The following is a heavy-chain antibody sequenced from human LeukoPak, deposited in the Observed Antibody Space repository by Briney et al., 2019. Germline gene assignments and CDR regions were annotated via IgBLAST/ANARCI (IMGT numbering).Heavy chain of an antibody. V-gene: IGHV5-51*01. CDR2: IYPGDSDT. Sequence: KTGESLKTCCKGSGYSFTSYWIGCGRQMPGKGVGWMGIIYPGDSDTRYRPSFQGQVTISADKSISTAYLQWSSLKASDTAMYYCARSYGGNSYFDYWGQGTLVTVSS. CDR3: ARSYGGNSYFDY. J-gene: IGHJ4*02. D-gene: IGHD4-23*01. CDR1: GYSFTSYW.